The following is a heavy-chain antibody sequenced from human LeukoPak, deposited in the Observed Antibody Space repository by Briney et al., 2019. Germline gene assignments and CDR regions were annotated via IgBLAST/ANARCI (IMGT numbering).Heavy chain of an antibody. CDR2: VNHSGST. CDR3: ARVGYVSAWYPFDY. CDR1: GESFSGHC. V-gene: IGHV4-34*01. Sequence: SETLSLTCAVSGESFSGHCWSWIRQTPGKGLEWIGEVNHSGSTNYNPSLKSRVTISIDTSKNQFSLKLSSVTAADTAVYYCARVGYVSAWYPFDYWGQGTPVIVSS. J-gene: IGHJ4*02. D-gene: IGHD6-19*01.